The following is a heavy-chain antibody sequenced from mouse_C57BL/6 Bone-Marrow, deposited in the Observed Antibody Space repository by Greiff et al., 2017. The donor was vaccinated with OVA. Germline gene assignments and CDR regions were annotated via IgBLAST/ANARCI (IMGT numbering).Heavy chain of an antibody. J-gene: IGHJ2*01. CDR3: ARDQWGYYDY. V-gene: IGHV5-16*01. CDR1: GFTFSDYY. Sequence: EVKLVESEGGLVQPGSSMKLSCTASGFTFSDYYMAWVRQVPEKGLEWVANINYDGSSTYYLDSLKSRFIISRDNAKNILYLQMSSLKSEDTATYYCARDQWGYYDYWGQGTTLTVSS. D-gene: IGHD1-3*01. CDR2: INYDGSST.